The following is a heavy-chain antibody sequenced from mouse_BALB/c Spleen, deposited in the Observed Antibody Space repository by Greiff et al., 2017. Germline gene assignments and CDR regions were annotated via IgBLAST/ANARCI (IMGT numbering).Heavy chain of an antibody. J-gene: IGHJ3*01. CDR2: ISCYNGAT. CDR1: GYSFTGYY. Sequence: LVKTGASVKISCKASGYSFTGYYMHWVKQSHGKSLEWIGYISCYNGATSYNQKFKDKATLTVDKSSSTAYMQLSSPTSEDSAVYYCTYGNFAYWGQGTLVTVSA. V-gene: IGHV1S34*01. CDR3: TYGNFAY. D-gene: IGHD2-1*01.